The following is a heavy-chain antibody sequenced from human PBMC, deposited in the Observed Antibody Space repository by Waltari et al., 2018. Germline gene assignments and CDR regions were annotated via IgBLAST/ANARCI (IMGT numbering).Heavy chain of an antibody. CDR1: GDSVSSGDYS. D-gene: IGHD2-21*02. J-gene: IGHJ3*02. V-gene: IGHV4-30-4*07. Sequence: QVQLQESGPGLVKPSQTLPLTCTVSGDSVSSGDYSWTWIRQPPGKRLEWIGYIYDSGSTYYSPSLKSRVTISVDTSKNQFSLKLSSVTAADTAVYYCASCGGDCLGGFDIWGQGTMVTVSS. CDR3: ASCGGDCLGGFDI. CDR2: IYDSGST.